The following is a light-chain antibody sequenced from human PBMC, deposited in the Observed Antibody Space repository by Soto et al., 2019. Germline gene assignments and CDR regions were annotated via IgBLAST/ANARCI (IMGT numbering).Light chain of an antibody. CDR2: EVS. Sequence: QSALTQPASVSGSPGQSITISCTGTSSDVGGYKYVSWYQQHPDKAPKLIIFEVSNRPSGISSRFSGSKSGNTASLTISGLRAEDEADYYCASYTSSSTSVIFGRGTKVTVL. V-gene: IGLV2-14*01. CDR1: SSDVGGYKY. CDR3: ASYTSSSTSVI. J-gene: IGLJ2*01.